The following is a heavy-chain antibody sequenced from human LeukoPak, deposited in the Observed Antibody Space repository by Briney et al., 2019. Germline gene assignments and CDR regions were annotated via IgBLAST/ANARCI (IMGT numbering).Heavy chain of an antibody. Sequence: SETVSLTCTVSGGSISSSSYYWGWIRQPPGKGLEWIGSIYYSGSTYYNPSLKSRVTISVDTSKNQFSLKLSSVTAADTAVYYCARQVIFGVVPYYFDYWGQGTLVTVSS. CDR1: GGSISSSSYY. CDR2: IYYSGST. CDR3: ARQVIFGVVPYYFDY. J-gene: IGHJ4*02. D-gene: IGHD3-3*01. V-gene: IGHV4-39*01.